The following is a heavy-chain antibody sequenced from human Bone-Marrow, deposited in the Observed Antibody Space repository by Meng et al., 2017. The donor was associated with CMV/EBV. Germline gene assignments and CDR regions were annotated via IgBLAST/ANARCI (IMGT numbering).Heavy chain of an antibody. CDR2: IIPIFGTA. V-gene: IGHV1-69*05. J-gene: IGHJ6*02. D-gene: IGHD6-19*01. Sequence: SVKVSCKASGGTFSSYAISWVRQAPGQGLEWMGGIIPIFGTANYAQKFQGRVTMTTDTSTSTAYVELRSLRSDDTAVYYCARDSPRSGWYYYYYGMDVWGQGTTVTVSS. CDR3: ARDSPRSGWYYYYYGMDV. CDR1: GGTFSSYA.